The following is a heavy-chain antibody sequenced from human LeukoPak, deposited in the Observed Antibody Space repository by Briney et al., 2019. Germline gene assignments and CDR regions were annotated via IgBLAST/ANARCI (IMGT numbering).Heavy chain of an antibody. CDR1: GGSISSGDYY. J-gene: IGHJ3*02. Sequence: SQTLSLTCTVSGGSISSGDYYWSWIRQPPGEGLEWIGYIYYSGSTYYNPSLKSRVTISVDTSKNQFSLRLSSVAAADTAVYYCASHKDYGVPPGAFDIWGQGTMVTVSS. CDR2: IYYSGST. V-gene: IGHV4-30-4*01. D-gene: IGHD4-17*01. CDR3: ASHKDYGVPPGAFDI.